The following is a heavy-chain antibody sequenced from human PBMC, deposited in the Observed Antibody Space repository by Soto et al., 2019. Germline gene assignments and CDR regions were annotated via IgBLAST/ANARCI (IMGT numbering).Heavy chain of an antibody. CDR1: GFTFSGSA. V-gene: IGHV3-73*01. CDR2: IRSKVNSYAT. J-gene: IGHJ3*02. D-gene: IGHD7-27*01. CDR3: TKTGDLAAFDI. Sequence: PGGSLRLSCAASGFTFSGSAMHWVRQASGKGLEGVGRIRSKVNSYATAYAASVKGRFTISRDDSKNTAYLQMNSLKTEDTAVYYCTKTGDLAAFDIWGQGTMVTVSS.